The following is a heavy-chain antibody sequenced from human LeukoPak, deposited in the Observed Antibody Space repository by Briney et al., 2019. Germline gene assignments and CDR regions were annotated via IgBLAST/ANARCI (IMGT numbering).Heavy chain of an antibody. CDR1: GGTFSSYT. D-gene: IGHD6-13*01. CDR3: ARTGYSSSWYGDYYFDY. J-gene: IGHJ4*02. Sequence: GASVKVSCKASGGTFSSYTISWVRQAPGQGLEWMGRIIPILGIANYAQKFQGRVTITADKSTGTAYMELSSLRSEDTAVYYCARTGYSSSWYGDYYFDYWGQGTLVTVSS. CDR2: IIPILGIA. V-gene: IGHV1-69*02.